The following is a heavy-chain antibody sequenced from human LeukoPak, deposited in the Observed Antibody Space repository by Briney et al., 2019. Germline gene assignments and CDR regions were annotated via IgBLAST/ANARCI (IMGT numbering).Heavy chain of an antibody. D-gene: IGHD3-9*01. CDR3: ASGPHYDILTGYYTFPLR. J-gene: IGHJ4*02. Sequence: SETLSLTCTVSGGSISSYYWSWIRQLPGKGLEWIGYIYYSGSTNYNPSLKSRVTISVDTSKNQFSLKLSSVTAADTAVYYCASGPHYDILTGYYTFPLRWGQGTLVTVSS. CDR1: GGSISSYY. CDR2: IYYSGST. V-gene: IGHV4-59*01.